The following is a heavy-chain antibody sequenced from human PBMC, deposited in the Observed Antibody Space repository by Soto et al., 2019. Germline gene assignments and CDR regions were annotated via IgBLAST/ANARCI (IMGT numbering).Heavy chain of an antibody. CDR2: LDAEDGET. V-gene: IGHV1-24*01. Sequence: ASVKVSCKVSGYSLSDLSIHWVRQAPGKGLEWMGGLDAEDGETIYAQKLQGRGTMTEDTSTDTAYMELSSLTSEDTAMYYCATLPRTIETTTAAIWSFDSWGQGTLVTVSS. CDR1: GYSLSDLS. J-gene: IGHJ4*02. CDR3: ATLPRTIETTTAAIWSFDS. D-gene: IGHD2-2*01.